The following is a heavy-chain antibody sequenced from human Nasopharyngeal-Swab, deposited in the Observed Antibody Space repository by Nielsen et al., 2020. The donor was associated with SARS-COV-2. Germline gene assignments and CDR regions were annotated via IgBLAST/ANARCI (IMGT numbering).Heavy chain of an antibody. Sequence: WIRQPPGKGLEWVSVIYSGGSTYYADSVKGRFTISRDNSKNTLYLQMNSLRAKDTAVYYCARGDPYYYGMDVWGQGTTVTVSS. CDR3: ARGDPYYYGMDV. J-gene: IGHJ6*02. V-gene: IGHV3-53*01. CDR2: IYSGGST.